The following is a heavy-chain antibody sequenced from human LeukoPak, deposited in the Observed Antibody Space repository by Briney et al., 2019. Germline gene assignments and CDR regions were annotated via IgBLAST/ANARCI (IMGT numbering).Heavy chain of an antibody. CDR3: AKGSGRQFDY. D-gene: IGHD3-10*01. Sequence: PGGSLRLSCAASGFTFSSCAMSWVCQAPGKGLEWVSGISGGGGSTYYTDSVRGRFTISRDNSKNTLYLQMNSLRAEDTAKYYCAKGSGRQFDYWGQGTLVTVSS. J-gene: IGHJ4*02. V-gene: IGHV3-23*01. CDR1: GFTFSSCA. CDR2: ISGGGGST.